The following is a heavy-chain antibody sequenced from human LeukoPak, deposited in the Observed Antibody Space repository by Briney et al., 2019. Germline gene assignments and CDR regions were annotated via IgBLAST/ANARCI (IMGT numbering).Heavy chain of an antibody. V-gene: IGHV4-59*12. CDR3: ARAASYFYGSGIDS. J-gene: IGHJ4*02. D-gene: IGHD3-10*01. CDR1: CDSISNYY. Sequence: SESLSLTCTVSCDSISNYYWSWIRQPPGKGLEWIGYIFSRGNTNYNPSLQSRVTISVDTSKKQISLKLRSVTAADAAVYYCARAASYFYGSGIDSWGQGTQVIVSS. CDR2: IFSRGNT.